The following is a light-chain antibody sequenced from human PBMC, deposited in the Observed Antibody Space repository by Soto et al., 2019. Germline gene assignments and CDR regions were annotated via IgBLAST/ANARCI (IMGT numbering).Light chain of an antibody. J-gene: IGKJ4*01. CDR2: AAS. Sequence: DSQMTQSPCAMSVSVGDRATITFRASQSISSYLNWYEQKPGKAPKLLIYAASTLQSGVPSRFSGGGSGTDFTLTISSLQPEDFGTYYCQQSYSSPVTFGGGTKVDIK. CDR3: QQSYSSPVT. CDR1: QSISSY. V-gene: IGKV1-39*01.